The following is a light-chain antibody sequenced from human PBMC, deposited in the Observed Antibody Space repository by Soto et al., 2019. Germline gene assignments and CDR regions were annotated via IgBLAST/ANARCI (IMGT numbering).Light chain of an antibody. CDR3: AAWDDSLNGDV. J-gene: IGLJ1*01. CDR2: SHN. Sequence: QSVLTQPPSASGTPGQRVTISCSGSSSNIGSNTVNWYQQLPGTAPKLLIYSHNQRPSGVPDRFSGSKSGTSASLAIGGLQSEDEADYYCAAWDDSLNGDVFGTGTKLTVL. CDR1: SSNIGSNT. V-gene: IGLV1-44*01.